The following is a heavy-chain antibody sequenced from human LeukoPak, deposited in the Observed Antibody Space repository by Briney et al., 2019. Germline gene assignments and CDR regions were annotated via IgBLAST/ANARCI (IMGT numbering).Heavy chain of an antibody. CDR3: ARADGGPSGYDRYFDY. J-gene: IGHJ4*02. D-gene: IGHD5-12*01. Sequence: PSETLSLTCAVYGGSFSGYYWSWIRQPPGKRLEWIGEINHSGSTNYNPSLKSRVAISVDTSKNQFSLKLSSVTAADTAVYYCARADGGPSGYDRYFDYWGQGTLVTVSS. CDR1: GGSFSGYY. CDR2: INHSGST. V-gene: IGHV4-34*01.